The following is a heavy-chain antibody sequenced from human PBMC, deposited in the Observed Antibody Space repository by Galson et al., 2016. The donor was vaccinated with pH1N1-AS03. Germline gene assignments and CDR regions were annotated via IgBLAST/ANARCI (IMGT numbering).Heavy chain of an antibody. J-gene: IGHJ4*02. CDR3: VRDQGGGDDY. CDR2: LNENGGTT. CDR1: GFVFSAYW. V-gene: IGHV3-74*01. Sequence: SLRLSCAASGFVFSAYWMHWVRHAPGKGLVWVSHLNENGGTTRYADSVRGRFTISRDNAKNTLYLQMNTLSAEDTAVYYCVRDQGGGDDYWGQGTLVTVTS. D-gene: IGHD3-10*01.